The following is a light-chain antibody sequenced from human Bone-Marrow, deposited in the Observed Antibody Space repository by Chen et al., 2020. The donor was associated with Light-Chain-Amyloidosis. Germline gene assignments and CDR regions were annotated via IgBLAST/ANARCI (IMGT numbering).Light chain of an antibody. Sequence: SYVLTQPSSVSVAPGQTATIACGGNNIGSTSVHWYPQTPGQAPLLVVYDDSARPSGIPVRLSGSNSGNTATLTISRVEAEDEADYYCQVWDRSSDRPVFGGGTKLTVL. CDR3: QVWDRSSDRPV. J-gene: IGLJ3*02. CDR1: NIGSTS. V-gene: IGLV3-21*02. CDR2: DDS.